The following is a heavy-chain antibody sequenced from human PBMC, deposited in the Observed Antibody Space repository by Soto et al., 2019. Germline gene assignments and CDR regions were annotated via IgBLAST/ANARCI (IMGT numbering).Heavy chain of an antibody. Sequence: EVQLVESGGDLVQPGGSLRLSCAASGFSVSSKYMSWVRQAPGKGLEWVSLIQSGGTTYYAGSVKGRFTISRAYSEKTLFLQLNSLRVEDTAVYYCTRDDVDFNGDRYYGGPMDVWGNGTTVTVAA. CDR2: IQSGGTT. CDR1: GFSVSSKY. V-gene: IGHV3-66*01. J-gene: IGHJ6*04. CDR3: TRDDVDFNGDRYYGGPMDV. D-gene: IGHD2-8*01.